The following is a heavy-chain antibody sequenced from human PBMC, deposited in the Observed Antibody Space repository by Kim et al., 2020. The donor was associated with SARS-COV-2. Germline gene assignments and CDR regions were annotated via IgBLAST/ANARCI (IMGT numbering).Heavy chain of an antibody. V-gene: IGHV3-7*03. Sequence: GGSLRLSCEASGFTFNKYYMGWVRQAPGKGLEWVARINQDGFRTYYVDSLRGRFTISRDNAKSSVNLQMNSLRAEDTALYYCGRWGGGFDLWGQGTLVT. J-gene: IGHJ4*02. CDR1: GFTFNKYY. D-gene: IGHD3-16*01. CDR3: GRWGGGFDL. CDR2: INQDGFRT.